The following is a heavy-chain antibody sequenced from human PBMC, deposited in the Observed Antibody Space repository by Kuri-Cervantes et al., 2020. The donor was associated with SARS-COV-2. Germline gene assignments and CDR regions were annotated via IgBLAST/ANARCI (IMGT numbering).Heavy chain of an antibody. D-gene: IGHD4-11*01. J-gene: IGHJ5*02. CDR2: IYYSGST. CDR1: GGSISSYY. CDR3: ARVDYSTTRIWFDP. Sequence: GSLRLSCTVSGGSISSYYWSWIRQPPGKGLEWIGYIYYSGSTNYNPSLKSRVTISVDTSKNQFSLKLSSVTAADTAVYYCARVDYSTTRIWFDPWGQGTLVTVSS. V-gene: IGHV4-59*01.